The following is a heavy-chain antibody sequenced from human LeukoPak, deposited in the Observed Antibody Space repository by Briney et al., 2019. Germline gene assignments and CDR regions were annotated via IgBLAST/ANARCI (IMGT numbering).Heavy chain of an antibody. CDR1: GYTFTSYG. D-gene: IGHD3-22*01. CDR2: ISAYNGNT. CDR3: ARDIRDSSELFDP. V-gene: IGHV1-18*01. Sequence: ASVTVSFTASGYTFTSYGISWVRQAPGQGLEWMGWISAYNGNTNYAQKLQGRVTMTTDTSTSTAYMELRSLRSDDTAVYYCARDIRDSSELFDPWGQGTLVTVSS. J-gene: IGHJ5*02.